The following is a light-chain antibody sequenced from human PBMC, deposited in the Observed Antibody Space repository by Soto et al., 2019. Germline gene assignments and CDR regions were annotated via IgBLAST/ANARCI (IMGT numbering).Light chain of an antibody. J-gene: IGLJ2*01. CDR3: QTWGTGTVV. Sequence: QLVLTQSPSASASLGASVNLTCTLSSGHSSYAIAWHQQQPEKGPRYLMNLNSDGSHSKGDGIPDRFSGSSSGAERYLIISSLQSEDEADYYCQTWGTGTVVFGGGTKLTVL. CDR1: SGHSSYA. CDR2: LNSDGSH. V-gene: IGLV4-69*01.